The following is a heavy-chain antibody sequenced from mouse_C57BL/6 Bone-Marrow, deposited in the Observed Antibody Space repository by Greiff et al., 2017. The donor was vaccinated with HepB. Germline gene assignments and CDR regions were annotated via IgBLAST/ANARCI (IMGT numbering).Heavy chain of an antibody. D-gene: IGHD4-1*01. CDR2: IYPGDGDT. CDR1: GYAFSSSW. J-gene: IGHJ2*01. CDR3: ARRLAYYFDY. Sequence: QVQLQQSGPELVKPGASVKISCKASGYAFSSSWMNWVKQRPGKGLEWIGRIYPGDGDTNYNGKFKGKATLTADKSSSTAYMQLSSLTSEDSAVYFCARRLAYYFDYWGQGTTLTVSS. V-gene: IGHV1-82*01.